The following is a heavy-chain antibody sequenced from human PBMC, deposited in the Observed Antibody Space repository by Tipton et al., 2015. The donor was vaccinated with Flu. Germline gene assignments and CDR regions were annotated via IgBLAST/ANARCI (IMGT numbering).Heavy chain of an antibody. CDR2: TYYKSKWYN. J-gene: IGHJ6*03. V-gene: IGHV6-1*01. CDR3: AGRSGYYDSSGYPRRNYYMDV. CDR1: GDSVSSNSAA. D-gene: IGHD3-22*01. Sequence: GLVKPSQTLSLTCAISGDSVSSNSAAWNWIRQSPSRGLEWLGRTYYKSKWYNDYALSVKSRITINPDTSKNQFSLQLNSVTPEDTAVYYCAGRSGYYDSSGYPRRNYYMDVWGKGTTVTVSS.